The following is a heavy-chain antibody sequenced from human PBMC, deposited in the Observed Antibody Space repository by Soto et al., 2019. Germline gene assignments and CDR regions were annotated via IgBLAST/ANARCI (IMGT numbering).Heavy chain of an antibody. D-gene: IGHD3-10*01. CDR1: GGTFSSYA. CDR2: IIPIFGTA. J-gene: IGHJ4*02. Sequence: ASVKVSYNASGGTFSSYAISWVRQAPGQGLEWMGGIIPIFGTANYAQKFQGRVTITADESTSTAYMELSSLRSEDTAVYYCASSVWFGELLSESPFDYWGQGTLVTSPQ. V-gene: IGHV1-69*13. CDR3: ASSVWFGELLSESPFDY.